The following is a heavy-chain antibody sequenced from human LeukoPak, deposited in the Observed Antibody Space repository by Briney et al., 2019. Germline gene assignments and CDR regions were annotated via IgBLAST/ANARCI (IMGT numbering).Heavy chain of an antibody. CDR1: GGTFSSYA. Sequence: SVNVSCKASGGTFSSYAISWVRQAPGQGLEWLGGIIPIFGTANYAQKFQGRVTITADESTSTAYMKLSSLRSEDTAVCYCAREPPTTVTYYNWFDPWGQGTLVTVSS. J-gene: IGHJ5*02. CDR3: AREPPTTVTYYNWFDP. CDR2: IIPIFGTA. D-gene: IGHD4-11*01. V-gene: IGHV1-69*13.